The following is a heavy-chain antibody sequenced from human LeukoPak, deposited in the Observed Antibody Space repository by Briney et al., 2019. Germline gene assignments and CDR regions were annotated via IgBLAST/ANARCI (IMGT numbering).Heavy chain of an antibody. J-gene: IGHJ5*02. CDR2: ISGSGGST. Sequence: GGSLRLSCAASGFTFSSYAMSWVRQAPGKRLEWVSAISGSGGSTYYADSVKGRFTISRDNSKNTLYLQMNSLRAEDTAVYYCAKDPYCSSTSCYNWFDPWGQGTLVTVSS. CDR3: AKDPYCSSTSCYNWFDP. V-gene: IGHV3-23*01. CDR1: GFTFSSYA. D-gene: IGHD2-2*01.